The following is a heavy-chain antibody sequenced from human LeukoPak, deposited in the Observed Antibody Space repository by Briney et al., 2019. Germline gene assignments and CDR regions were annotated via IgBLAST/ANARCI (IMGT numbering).Heavy chain of an antibody. CDR2: IYPGDSDT. CDR1: GYSFTSYW. CDR3: ARQVYYYGSGSYYQDY. V-gene: IGHV5-51*01. Sequence: GESLKISCKGSGYSFTSYWIGWVRQMPGKGLEWMGIIYPGDSDTRYSPSFQGQVTISADKSISTAYLQWSSLKASDTAMYYCARQVYYYGSGSYYQDYWGQGTLVTVSS. D-gene: IGHD3-10*01. J-gene: IGHJ4*02.